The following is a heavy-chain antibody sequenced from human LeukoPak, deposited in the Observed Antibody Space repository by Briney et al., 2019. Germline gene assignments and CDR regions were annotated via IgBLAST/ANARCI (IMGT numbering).Heavy chain of an antibody. CDR2: IIPIFGTA. D-gene: IGHD2-15*01. CDR3: ARADSYSYWFDP. CDR1: GGTFSSYA. V-gene: IGHV1-69*13. J-gene: IGHJ5*02. Sequence: SVKVSCKASGGTFSSYAISWVRQAPGQGLEWMGGIIPIFGTANYAQKFQGRITITADESTSTAYMELSSLRSEDTAVYYCARADSYSYWFDPWGQGTLVTVSS.